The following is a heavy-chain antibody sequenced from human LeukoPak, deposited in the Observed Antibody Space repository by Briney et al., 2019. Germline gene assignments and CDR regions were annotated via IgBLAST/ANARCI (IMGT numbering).Heavy chain of an antibody. CDR2: ISAYNGNT. D-gene: IGHD5-24*01. CDR1: GYTFTSYG. J-gene: IGHJ4*02. Sequence: ASVKVSRKASGYTFTSYGISWVRQAPGQGLEWMGWISAYNGNTNYAQKLQGRVTMTTDTSTSTAYMELRSLRSDDTAVYYCATDRGYNPPMGYWGQGTLVTVSS. V-gene: IGHV1-18*01. CDR3: ATDRGYNPPMGY.